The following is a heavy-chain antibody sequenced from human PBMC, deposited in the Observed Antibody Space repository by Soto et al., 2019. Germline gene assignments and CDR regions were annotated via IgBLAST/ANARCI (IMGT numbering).Heavy chain of an antibody. J-gene: IGHJ2*01. CDR3: ARGGSGWSGGWYFDL. D-gene: IGHD6-13*01. CDR1: GGSISYYY. CDR2: IYDSGSA. Sequence: QVQLQESGPGLVKPSETLALTCTVSGGSISYYYWSWIRQPPGKGLEWIGYIYDSGSANYNPSLKRRVAIAVDTSKEQFALRLSSVTAAATAVYLCARGGSGWSGGWYFDLWGRGTLVPVSS. V-gene: IGHV4-59*01.